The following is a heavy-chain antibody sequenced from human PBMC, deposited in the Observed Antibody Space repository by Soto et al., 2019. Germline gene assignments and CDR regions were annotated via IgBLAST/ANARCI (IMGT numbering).Heavy chain of an antibody. CDR3: ARDFARYYYDSSGFS. J-gene: IGHJ4*02. CDR2: ISYDGSNK. D-gene: IGHD3-22*01. CDR1: GFTFSSYA. Sequence: TVGSLRLSCAASGFTFSSYAMHWIRQAPGKGLEWVAVISYDGSNKYYADSVKGRFTISRDNSKNTLYLQMNSLRAEDTAVYYCARDFARYYYDSSGFSWGQGTLVTVSS. V-gene: IGHV3-30-3*01.